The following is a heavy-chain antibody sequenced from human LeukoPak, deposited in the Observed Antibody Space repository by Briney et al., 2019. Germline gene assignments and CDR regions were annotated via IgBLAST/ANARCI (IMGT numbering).Heavy chain of an antibody. CDR2: IYYSGST. CDR1: GGSISSGGYY. D-gene: IGHD6-13*01. J-gene: IGHJ6*02. CDR3: AREDDSSSWYVGYYYYGMDV. Sequence: SETLSLTCAVSGGSISSGGYYWSWIRQHPGKGLEWIGYIYYSGSTYYNPSLKSRVTISVDTSKNQFSLKLSSVTAADTAVYYCAREDDSSSWYVGYYYYGMDVWGQGTTVTVSS. V-gene: IGHV4-31*11.